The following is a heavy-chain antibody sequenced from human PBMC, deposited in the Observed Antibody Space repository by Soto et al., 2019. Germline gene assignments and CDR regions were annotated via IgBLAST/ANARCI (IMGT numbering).Heavy chain of an antibody. CDR3: ARGSGWRVDP. CDR1: GGSVSGDDW. CDR2: IYQSGTT. V-gene: IGHV4-4*02. D-gene: IGHD2-15*01. Sequence: QVQLQESGPGLVKPSETLSLTCAVSGGSVSGDDWWSWVRQPPEKGLEWIGEIYQSGTTNYNPSLTSRVTTSLDKSKNQLSLQLTSLTAADTAVYYCARGSGWRVDPWGQGTLVTVSS. J-gene: IGHJ5*02.